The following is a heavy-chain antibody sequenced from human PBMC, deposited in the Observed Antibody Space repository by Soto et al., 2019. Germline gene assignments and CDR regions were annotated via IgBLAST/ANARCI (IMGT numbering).Heavy chain of an antibody. CDR1: GFTFSDYY. J-gene: IGHJ3*02. V-gene: IGHV3-11*01. D-gene: IGHD6-19*01. CDR3: ARQIAVAGTVAFDI. CDR2: ISSSGNTI. Sequence: GGSLRLSCAASGFTFSDYYMSWIRQAPGKGLEWVSYISSSGNTIYYADSVKGRFTISRDNAKNSLFLQMNSLRAEDTAVYYCARQIAVAGTVAFDIWSQGTLVTVSS.